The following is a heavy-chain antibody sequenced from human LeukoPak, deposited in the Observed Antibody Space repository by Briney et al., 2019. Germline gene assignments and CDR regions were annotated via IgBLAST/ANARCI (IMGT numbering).Heavy chain of an antibody. D-gene: IGHD3-22*01. CDR1: GFTFDDYA. Sequence: GGSLRLSCAASGFTFDDYAMHWVRQAPGKGLEWVSGISWNSGSIGYADSVKGRFTISRDNAKNSLYLQMNSLRAEDTALYYCAKASYDSSGYIGYWGQGTLVTVSS. V-gene: IGHV3-9*01. CDR3: AKASYDSSGYIGY. J-gene: IGHJ4*02. CDR2: ISWNSGSI.